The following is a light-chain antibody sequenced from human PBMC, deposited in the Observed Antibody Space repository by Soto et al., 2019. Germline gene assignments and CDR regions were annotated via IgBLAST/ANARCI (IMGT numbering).Light chain of an antibody. J-gene: IGKJ1*01. CDR1: QSISRW. CDR2: DAT. V-gene: IGKV1-5*01. CDR3: LQYHNLWA. Sequence: DIQMTQSPSTLSASVGDRVTITCRASQSISRWLAWYQQKPGKAPKLLIHDATILESGVPSRFSGSGSGTELTLTISSLQPEDFTVYSCLQYHNLWAFGQGTKVDIK.